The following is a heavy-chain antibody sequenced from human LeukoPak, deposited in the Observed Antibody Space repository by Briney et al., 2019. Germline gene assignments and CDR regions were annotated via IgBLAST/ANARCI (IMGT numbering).Heavy chain of an antibody. V-gene: IGHV3-21*01. Sequence: GGSLRLSCAASGFTFSSYSMNWVRQAPGKGLEWVSSISSSSSYIYYADSVKGRFTISRDNAKNSLYLQMNSLRAGDTAVYYCARDGSSGLDFDYWGQGTLVTVSS. J-gene: IGHJ4*02. CDR2: ISSSSSYI. CDR3: ARDGSSGLDFDY. D-gene: IGHD3-22*01. CDR1: GFTFSSYS.